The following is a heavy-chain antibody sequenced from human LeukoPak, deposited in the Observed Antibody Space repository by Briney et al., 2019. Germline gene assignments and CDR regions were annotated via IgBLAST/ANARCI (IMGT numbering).Heavy chain of an antibody. CDR2: ISAYNGNT. CDR1: GYTFTGYY. V-gene: IGHV1-18*04. CDR3: ARDPDVRVGATNWFDP. D-gene: IGHD1-26*01. J-gene: IGHJ5*02. Sequence: GASVKVSCKASGYTFTGYYMHWVRQAPGQGLEWMGWISAYNGNTNYAQKLQGRVTMTTDTSTSTAYMELRSLRSDDTAVYYCARDPDVRVGATNWFDPWGQGTLVTVSS.